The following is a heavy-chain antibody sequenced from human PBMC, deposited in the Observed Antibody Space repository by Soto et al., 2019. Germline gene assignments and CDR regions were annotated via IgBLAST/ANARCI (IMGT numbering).Heavy chain of an antibody. CDR1: GFTFSSYW. V-gene: IGHV3-74*01. CDR3: ARGGYSSSWYPVLYWYFDL. Sequence: GGSLRLSCAASGFTFSSYWMHWVRQAPGKXLVWVSRINSDGSSTSYADSVKGRFTISRDNAKNTLYLQMNSLRAEDTAVYYCARGGYSSSWYPVLYWYFDLCGRGTLVTVSS. J-gene: IGHJ2*01. CDR2: INSDGSST. D-gene: IGHD6-13*01.